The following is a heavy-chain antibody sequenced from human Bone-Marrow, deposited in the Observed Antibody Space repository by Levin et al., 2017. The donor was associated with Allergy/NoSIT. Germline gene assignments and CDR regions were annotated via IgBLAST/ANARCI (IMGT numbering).Heavy chain of an antibody. D-gene: IGHD1-7*01. J-gene: IGHJ5*02. CDR2: IYHSGST. CDR3: ARVLITGTSNWFDP. V-gene: IGHV4-30-2*01. Sequence: LRLSCAVSGGSISSGGYSWSWIRQPPGKGLEWIGYIYHSGSTYYNPSLKSRVTISVDRSKNQFSLKLSSVTAADTAVYYCARVLITGTSNWFDPWGQGTLVTVSS. CDR1: GGSISSGGYS.